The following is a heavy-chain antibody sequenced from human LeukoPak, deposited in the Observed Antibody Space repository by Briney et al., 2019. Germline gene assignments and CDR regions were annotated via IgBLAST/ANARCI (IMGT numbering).Heavy chain of an antibody. D-gene: IGHD5-12*01. V-gene: IGHV3-23*01. CDR1: GFTFSSYA. CDR3: AKDTHSGYNSGDAFDI. J-gene: IGHJ3*02. Sequence: PGGSLRLSCAASGFTFSSYAMRWVRQSPGKGLGWVSAISGSGGSTYCADSVKGRFTISRDNSKNTLYLHMNSLRAEDTAVYYCAKDTHSGYNSGDAFDIWGQGTMVTVSS. CDR2: ISGSGGST.